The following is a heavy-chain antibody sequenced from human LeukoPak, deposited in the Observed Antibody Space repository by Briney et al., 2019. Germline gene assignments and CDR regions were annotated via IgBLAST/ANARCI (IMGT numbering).Heavy chain of an antibody. V-gene: IGHV3-48*01. D-gene: IGHD1-26*01. CDR2: ISSSSSTI. CDR3: ARALVGPNYYYYMDV. J-gene: IGHJ6*03. Sequence: GGSLRLSCAASGFTFSSYSMNWVRQAPGKGLEWVSYISSSSSTIYYADSVKGRFTISRDNAKNSLYLQMNSLRAEDTAVYYCARALVGPNYYYYMDVWGKGTTVTVSS. CDR1: GFTFSSYS.